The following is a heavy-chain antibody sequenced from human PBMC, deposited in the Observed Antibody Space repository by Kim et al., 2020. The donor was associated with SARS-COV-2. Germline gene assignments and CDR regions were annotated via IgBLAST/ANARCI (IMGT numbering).Heavy chain of an antibody. CDR3: ARVRRYCSSTSCFSVYYYGMDV. Sequence: SETLSLTCAVYGGSFSGYYWSWIRQPPGKGLEWIGEINHSGSTNYNPSLKSRVTISVDTSKNQFSLKLSSVTAADTAVYYCARVRRYCSSTSCFSVYYYGMDVWGQGTTVTVS. V-gene: IGHV4-34*01. CDR2: INHSGST. J-gene: IGHJ6*02. CDR1: GGSFSGYY. D-gene: IGHD2-2*01.